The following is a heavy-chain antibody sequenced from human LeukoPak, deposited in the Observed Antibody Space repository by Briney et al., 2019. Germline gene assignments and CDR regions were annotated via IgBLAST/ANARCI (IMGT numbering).Heavy chain of an antibody. D-gene: IGHD5-24*01. CDR2: INPNSGGT. Sequence: ASVKVSCKASGYTFTGYYMHWVRQAPGQGLEWMGWINPNSGGTNYAQKFQGRVTMTRDTSISTAYMELSRLRSDDTAVYYCARDATISGYHEDFWFDPWGQGTLVTVSS. CDR1: GYTFTGYY. V-gene: IGHV1-2*02. CDR3: ARDATISGYHEDFWFDP. J-gene: IGHJ5*02.